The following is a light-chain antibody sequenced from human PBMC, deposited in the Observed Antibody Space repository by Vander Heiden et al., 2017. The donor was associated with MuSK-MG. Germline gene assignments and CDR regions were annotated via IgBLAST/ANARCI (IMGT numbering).Light chain of an antibody. V-gene: IGLV8-61*01. CDR3: VLDMGSGIWV. CDR2: ATN. Sequence: QTVVTPEPSFSVSPGGTVTPTCALSSGSAATSYYPRWYQQTPGQAPRTLIYATNARSSGVPDRFSGSIRGNKAALTITGAQADDESDYYCVLDMGSGIWVFGGGTKLTVL. J-gene: IGLJ3*02. CDR1: SGSAATSYY.